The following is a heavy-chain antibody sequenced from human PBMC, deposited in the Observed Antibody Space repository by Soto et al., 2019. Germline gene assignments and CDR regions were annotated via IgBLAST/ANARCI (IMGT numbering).Heavy chain of an antibody. V-gene: IGHV3-7*03. J-gene: IGHJ6*02. CDR2: IKQDGSEN. Sequence: DVRLVESGGGLVQPGGSLRLSCAASSFTFSSYWLSWVRQAPGKGLEWVATIKQDGSENYYVDSVKGRFTISRDNATNELYLQMSSLRADDTAVYYCARDGPFISVAAPAFQYAMDVWGQGTTVTVS. CDR3: ARDGPFISVAAPAFQYAMDV. CDR1: SFTFSSYW. D-gene: IGHD6-19*01.